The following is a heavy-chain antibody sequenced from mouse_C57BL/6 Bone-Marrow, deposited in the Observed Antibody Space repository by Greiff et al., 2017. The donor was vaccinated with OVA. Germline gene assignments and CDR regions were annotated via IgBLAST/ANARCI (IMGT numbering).Heavy chain of an antibody. J-gene: IGHJ4*01. CDR3: SSYYGSSYWYAMDY. CDR1: GYAFRSYW. CDR2: IYPGDGDT. V-gene: IGHV1-80*01. D-gene: IGHD1-1*01. Sequence: VQLVESGAELVKPGASVKISCKASGYAFRSYWMNWVKQRPGKGLEWIGQIYPGDGDTNYNGKFKGKATLTADKSSSTAYMQLSSLTSEDSAVYFCSSYYGSSYWYAMDYWGQGTSVTVSS.